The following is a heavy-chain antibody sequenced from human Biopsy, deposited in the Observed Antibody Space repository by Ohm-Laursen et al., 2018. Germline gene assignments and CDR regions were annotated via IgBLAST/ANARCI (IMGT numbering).Heavy chain of an antibody. CDR1: GGPSSNYA. CDR3: AADADGYYTEFDY. Sequence: SVKVSCKASGGPSSNYAFSWVRQAPGQGLEWVGRIVPILGHLNYAQRFQGRVSITADKSTTYVYMELSRLTSGGTAVHYCAADADGYYTEFDYWGPGTLVTVSS. V-gene: IGHV1-69*04. J-gene: IGHJ4*02. D-gene: IGHD3-3*01. CDR2: IVPILGHL.